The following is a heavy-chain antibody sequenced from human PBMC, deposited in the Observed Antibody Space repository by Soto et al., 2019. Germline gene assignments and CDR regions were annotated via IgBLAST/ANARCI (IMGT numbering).Heavy chain of an antibody. J-gene: IGHJ6*02. V-gene: IGHV1-69*13. D-gene: IGHD4-17*01. CDR1: GYTFTSYA. CDR3: AREGLVLVPTTVNSDYYYYAMDV. Sequence: ASVKVSCKASGYTFTSYAMHWMRQAPGQGLEWMGRIIPGSATSKYAQKFQGRVTITADESTSTVYMELRTLRPEDTAVYYCAREGLVLVPTTVNSDYYYYAMDVWGQGTTVTVSS. CDR2: IIPGSATS.